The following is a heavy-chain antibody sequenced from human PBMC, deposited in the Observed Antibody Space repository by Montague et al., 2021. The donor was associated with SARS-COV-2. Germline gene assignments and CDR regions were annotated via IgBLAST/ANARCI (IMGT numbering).Heavy chain of an antibody. V-gene: IGHV2-5*08. J-gene: IGHJ3*01. CDR2: IYWDDEK. CDR1: GFSLTTAGMG. D-gene: IGHD3-3*01. Sequence: PALVKPTQTLTLTCTVSGFSLTTAGMGVAWIRRPPGRALEWLAIIYWDDEKRYRSSLESRVSISKDSSNTRVIFTMTNMDPLDAGTYYCARRPTSLVREPFFGFDAWGPGTLVTVSS. CDR3: ARRPTSLVREPFFGFDA.